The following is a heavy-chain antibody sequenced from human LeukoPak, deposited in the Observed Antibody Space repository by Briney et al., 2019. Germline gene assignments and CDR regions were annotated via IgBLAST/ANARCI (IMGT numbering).Heavy chain of an antibody. CDR1: GFTFSNYL. V-gene: IGHV3-7*01. CDR3: ARDNGVVHGVYYMDV. J-gene: IGHJ6*03. CDR2: IKQDGSEK. D-gene: IGHD3-3*01. Sequence: GGSLRLSCAASGFTFSNYLMTWIRQAPGKGLEWVADIKQDGSEKLYVKSVRGRFTISRDNAKMSLFLQMNSLRAEDTAVYYCARDNGVVHGVYYMDVWGKGTTVTVS.